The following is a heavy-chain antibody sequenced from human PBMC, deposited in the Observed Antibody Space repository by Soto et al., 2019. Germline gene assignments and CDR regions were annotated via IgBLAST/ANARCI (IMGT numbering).Heavy chain of an antibody. D-gene: IGHD6-19*01. V-gene: IGHV4-39*01. J-gene: IGHJ4*02. CDR2: VSYSGST. Sequence: QLQLQESGPRLVKPSETLSLTCTVSGGSISNSSYLWGWIRQPPGKGLQWIGSVSYSGSTYYNPTLKSRVTISVDTSKAQSSVRLSSVTAADTAVYYCSRIAVSGPITGFDYWGQGALVTVSS. CDR1: GGSISNSSYL. CDR3: SRIAVSGPITGFDY.